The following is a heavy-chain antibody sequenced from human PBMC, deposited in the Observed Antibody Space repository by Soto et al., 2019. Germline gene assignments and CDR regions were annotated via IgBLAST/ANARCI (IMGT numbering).Heavy chain of an antibody. J-gene: IGHJ4*02. D-gene: IGHD3-16*02. V-gene: IGHV4-39*01. CDR1: GGSISSSSYY. Sequence: KPSETLSLTCTVSGGSISSSSYYWGWIRQPPGKGLEWIGSIYYSGSTYYNPSLKSRVTISVDTSKNQFSLKLSSVTAADTAVYYCARRKTVVPVIPGVFDYWGQGTLVTVSS. CDR2: IYYSGST. CDR3: ARRKTVVPVIPGVFDY.